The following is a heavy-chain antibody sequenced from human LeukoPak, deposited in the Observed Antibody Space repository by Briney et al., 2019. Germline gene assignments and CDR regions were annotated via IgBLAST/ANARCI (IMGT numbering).Heavy chain of an antibody. CDR3: ASIAGSSGSLDYFDY. J-gene: IGHJ4*02. Sequence: GRSLRLSCAASGFTFSAYAMHWVRQAPGRGLHWVASISYDGSNKYYADSVKGRFTISRDNSKNTLYLQMNSLRVEDTALYSCASIAGSSGSLDYFDYWGQGTLVTVSS. D-gene: IGHD6-6*01. CDR1: GFTFSAYA. V-gene: IGHV3-30-3*01. CDR2: ISYDGSNK.